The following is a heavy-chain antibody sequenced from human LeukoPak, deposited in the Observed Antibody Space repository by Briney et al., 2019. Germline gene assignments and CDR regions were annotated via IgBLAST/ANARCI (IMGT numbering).Heavy chain of an antibody. CDR1: GGSITSSSYS. J-gene: IGHJ5*02. CDR2: IFYSGRT. V-gene: IGHV4-39*01. Sequence: PSETLSLTCTVSGGSITSSSYSWVWIRQPPGKGLEWIGSIFYSGRTNYNPSLETRVAISVDMSNNQFSLRLSSVTAADMAVYYCARVVAARGFDPWGQGTLVTVSS. D-gene: IGHD5-12*01. CDR3: ARVVAARGFDP.